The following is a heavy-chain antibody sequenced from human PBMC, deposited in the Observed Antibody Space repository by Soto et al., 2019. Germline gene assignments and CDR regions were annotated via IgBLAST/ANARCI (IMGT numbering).Heavy chain of an antibody. J-gene: IGHJ4*02. CDR1: GFPFSDYY. V-gene: IGHV3-11*06. CDR2: ISPKSTYR. Sequence: GSLRLSCATSGFPFSDYYMSWIRQAPGKGLEWLSHISPKSTYRNYADSVKGRFTISRDNTKSSLFLQMNSLGVEDTAVYYCARGGGGGLFEHWGQGVLVTVSS. D-gene: IGHD2-21*01. CDR3: ARGGGGGLFEH.